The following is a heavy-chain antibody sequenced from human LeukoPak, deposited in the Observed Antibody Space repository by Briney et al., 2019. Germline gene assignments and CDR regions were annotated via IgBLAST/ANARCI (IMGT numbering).Heavy chain of an antibody. V-gene: IGHV3-30*04. D-gene: IGHD3-16*01. Sequence: GGSLRLSCAASGFTFSSYAMHWVRQAPGKGLEWVAVISYDGSNKYYADSVKGRFTISRDNSKNTLYLQMNSLRAEDTAVYYCARELIIFDYWGQGTLVTVSS. CDR3: ARELIIFDY. CDR1: GFTFSSYA. CDR2: ISYDGSNK. J-gene: IGHJ4*02.